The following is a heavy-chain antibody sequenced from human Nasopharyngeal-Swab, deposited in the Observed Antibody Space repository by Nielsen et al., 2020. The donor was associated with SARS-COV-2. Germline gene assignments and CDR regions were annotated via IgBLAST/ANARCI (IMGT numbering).Heavy chain of an antibody. D-gene: IGHD6-13*01. CDR2: IYYGGST. J-gene: IGHJ4*02. Sequence: SETLSLTCTVSGGSISSSTYYWAWIRQPPGKGLEWIGSIYYGGSTYSNPSLKSPVTISLDTSKNQFSLKLSSVSAADTAVYYCATLSSSWYEYYFDYWGQGTLVTVSS. CDR1: GGSISSSTYY. V-gene: IGHV4-39*01. CDR3: ATLSSSWYEYYFDY.